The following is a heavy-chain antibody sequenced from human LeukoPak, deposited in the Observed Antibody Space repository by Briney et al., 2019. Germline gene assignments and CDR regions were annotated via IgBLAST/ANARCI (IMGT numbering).Heavy chain of an antibody. CDR3: ARSSLGYCSGGNCYNDY. V-gene: IGHV5-51*01. CDR2: IYPGGSTT. J-gene: IGHJ4*02. Sequence: GESLKISCKGSGYSFTSYWIGWVRQMPGKGLEWMGIIYPGGSTTRYSPSFQGQVTISADKSISTAYLQWSSLKASDTAMYYCARSSLGYCSGGNCYNDYWGQGTVVTVSS. CDR1: GYSFTSYW. D-gene: IGHD2-15*01.